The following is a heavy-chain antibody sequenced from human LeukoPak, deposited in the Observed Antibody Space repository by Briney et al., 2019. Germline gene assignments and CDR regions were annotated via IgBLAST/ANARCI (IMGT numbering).Heavy chain of an antibody. D-gene: IGHD7-27*01. J-gene: IGHJ4*02. V-gene: IGHV4-59*01. CDR3: ARGPPTNWGIGYYFDY. Sequence: SETLSLTCTVSGGSISSYYWSWIRQPPGKGLEWIGYIYYSGSTNYNPSLKSRVTISVDTSKNQFSLKLSSVTAADTAMYYCARGPPTNWGIGYYFDYWGQGTLVTVSS. CDR2: IYYSGST. CDR1: GGSISSYY.